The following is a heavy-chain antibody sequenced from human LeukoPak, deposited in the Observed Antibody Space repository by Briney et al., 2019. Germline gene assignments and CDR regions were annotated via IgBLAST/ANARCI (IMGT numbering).Heavy chain of an antibody. Sequence: PGGSLRLSCAASGFTFSSYSMNWVRQAPGKGLEWVANIKQDGSEKYYVDSVKGRFTISRDNAKNSLYLQMNSLRAEDTAVYYCAREDPQTTVPEGMDVWGQGTTVTVS. CDR3: AREDPQTTVPEGMDV. V-gene: IGHV3-7*01. J-gene: IGHJ6*02. CDR1: GFTFSSYS. D-gene: IGHD4-17*01. CDR2: IKQDGSEK.